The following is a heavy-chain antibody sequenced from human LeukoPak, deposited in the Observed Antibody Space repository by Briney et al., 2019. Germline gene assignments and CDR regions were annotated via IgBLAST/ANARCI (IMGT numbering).Heavy chain of an antibody. CDR3: ARHSGFSSSLEVCDY. D-gene: IGHD6-13*01. CDR1: GYTFTSYG. V-gene: IGHV1-18*01. Sequence: GASVKVSCKASGYTFTSYGISWVRQAPGQGREWMGWFSAYNGNTNYAQKLQGRVTMTTDTSTSTAYMELRSLRSDDTAVYYCARHSGFSSSLEVCDYWGQGTLVTVSS. CDR2: FSAYNGNT. J-gene: IGHJ4*02.